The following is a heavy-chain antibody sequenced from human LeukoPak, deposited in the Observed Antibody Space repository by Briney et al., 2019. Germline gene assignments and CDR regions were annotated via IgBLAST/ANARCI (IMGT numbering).Heavy chain of an antibody. Sequence: SETLSLTCTVSGASISSYYWSWIRQPPGKGLEWIVYIYYSGSTNYNPSLKSRVTISVDTSKNQFSLKLSSVTAADTAVYYCARGMVVAATTNDAFDIWGQGTMVTVSS. V-gene: IGHV4-59*01. D-gene: IGHD2-15*01. CDR3: ARGMVVAATTNDAFDI. CDR1: GASISSYY. CDR2: IYYSGST. J-gene: IGHJ3*02.